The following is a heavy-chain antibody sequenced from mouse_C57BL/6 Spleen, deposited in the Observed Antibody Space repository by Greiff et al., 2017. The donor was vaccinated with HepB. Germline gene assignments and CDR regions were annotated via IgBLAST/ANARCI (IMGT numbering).Heavy chain of an antibody. CDR2: VNPGSGGT. Sequence: QVQLKESGAELVRPGTSVKVSCKASGYAFTNYLIEWVKQRPGQGLEWIGVVNPGSGGTNYNEKFKGKATLTADKSSSTAYMQLSSLTSEDSAVYFCARSPDYWGQGTTLTVSS. CDR3: ARSPDY. V-gene: IGHV1-54*01. J-gene: IGHJ2*01. CDR1: GYAFTNYL.